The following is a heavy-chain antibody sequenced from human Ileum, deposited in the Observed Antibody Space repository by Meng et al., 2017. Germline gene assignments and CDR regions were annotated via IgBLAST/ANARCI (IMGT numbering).Heavy chain of an antibody. V-gene: IGHV4-34*01. CDR1: GGSFSGYY. CDR3: ARGLTRGSYCSSTSCYWTLQAYNWFDP. D-gene: IGHD2-2*01. CDR2: INHSGST. J-gene: IGHJ5*02. Sequence: QVQLQQWGAGLLKPSETLSLTCAVYGGSFSGYYWSWIRQPPGKGLEWIGEINHSGSTNYNPSLKSRVTISVDTSKNQFSLKLSSVTAADTAVYYCARGLTRGSYCSSTSCYWTLQAYNWFDPWGQGTLVTVSS.